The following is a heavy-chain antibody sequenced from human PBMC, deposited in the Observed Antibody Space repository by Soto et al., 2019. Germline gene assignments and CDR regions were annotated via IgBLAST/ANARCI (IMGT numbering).Heavy chain of an antibody. V-gene: IGHV3-23*01. CDR1: GFTFSSYA. D-gene: IGHD7-27*01. CDR3: AKAPGAYYYYGMDV. Sequence: GGSLRLACAASGFTFSSYAMSWVRQAPGKGLEWVSAISGSGGSTYYADSVKGRFTISRDNSKNTLYLQMNSLRAEDTAVYYCAKAPGAYYYYGMDVWGQGTTVTVSS. CDR2: ISGSGGST. J-gene: IGHJ6*02.